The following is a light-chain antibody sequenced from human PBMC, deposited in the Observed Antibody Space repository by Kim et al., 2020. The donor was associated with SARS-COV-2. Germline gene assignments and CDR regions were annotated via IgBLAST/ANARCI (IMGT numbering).Light chain of an antibody. V-gene: IGLV1-40*01. CDR2: GNN. Sequence: QTFTISFPGSTPNLGAGYDVHWYHHLPGTSPQLLIYGNNNRPSGVPDRFSGPKSATSASLAIPWLQAEDEAYYYCPSYDTGLSGSLFGGGTQLTVL. CDR1: TPNLGAGYD. CDR3: PSYDTGLSGSL. J-gene: IGLJ2*01.